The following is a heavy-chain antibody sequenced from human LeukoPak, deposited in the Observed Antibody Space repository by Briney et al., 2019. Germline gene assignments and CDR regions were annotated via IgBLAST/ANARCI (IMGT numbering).Heavy chain of an antibody. CDR3: ARSPTRSLRVGEFDF. D-gene: IGHD1-26*01. J-gene: IGHJ4*02. CDR2: ISYDEDNK. Sequence: PGGSLRLSCAASGFPFSYYSMHWVRQAPGRGLEWVAVISYDEDNKYYAESVKGRFAISRDNSKDTLYLQMNSLGAGDTAVYYCARSPTRSLRVGEFDFWGQGTLVTVSS. CDR1: GFPFSYYS. V-gene: IGHV3-30*09.